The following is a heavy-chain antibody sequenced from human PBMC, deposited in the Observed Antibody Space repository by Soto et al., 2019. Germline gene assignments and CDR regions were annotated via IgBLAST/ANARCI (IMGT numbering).Heavy chain of an antibody. CDR1: GFSFSTYE. CDR3: AREFSGYGNSGMGV. D-gene: IGHD6-13*01. CDR2: ISGSGSPM. Sequence: GGSLRLSCTASGFSFSTYEMNWVRQAPGKGLEWVSYISGSGSPMYYAASVKGRFTISRDNAKNSLYLQMNSLRADDTAVYYCAREFSGYGNSGMGVWGQGTTVTVSS. J-gene: IGHJ6*02. V-gene: IGHV3-48*03.